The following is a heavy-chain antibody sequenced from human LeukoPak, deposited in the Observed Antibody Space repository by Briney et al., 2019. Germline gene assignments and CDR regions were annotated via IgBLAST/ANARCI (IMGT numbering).Heavy chain of an antibody. D-gene: IGHD5-18*01. CDR1: GFTYSSFV. CDR3: AKGDTGIIRRYYFDY. J-gene: IGHJ4*02. V-gene: IGHV3-23*01. CDR2: ISGSGGTT. Sequence: GGSLRLSCATSGFTYSSFVMNWVRQAPGKGLEWVSVISGSGGTTYYADSVKGRFTMSRDNSKSTLYLQMNSLRDADTAVYFCAKGDTGIIRRYYFDYWGQGTLVTVSS.